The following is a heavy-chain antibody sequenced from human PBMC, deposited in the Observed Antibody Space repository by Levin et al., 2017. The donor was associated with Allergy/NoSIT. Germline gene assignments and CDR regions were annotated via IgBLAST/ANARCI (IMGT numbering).Heavy chain of an antibody. Sequence: GGSLRLSCAASGFTFRTYGMHWVRHSPGKGLEWVAAISSDGRNQHYAESVRGRFVISRDNSKNMMSLQMSSLRPEDTALYFCAKATYSGSYFADYWGQGSLVTVS. D-gene: IGHD1-26*01. CDR3: AKATYSGSYFADY. CDR1: GFTFRTYG. J-gene: IGHJ4*02. CDR2: ISSDGRNQ. V-gene: IGHV3-30*18.